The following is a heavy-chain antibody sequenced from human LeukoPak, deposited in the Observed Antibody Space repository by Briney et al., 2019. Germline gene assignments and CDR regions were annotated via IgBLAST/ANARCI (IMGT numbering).Heavy chain of an antibody. J-gene: IGHJ4*02. CDR1: GGSFSGYY. V-gene: IGHV4-34*01. CDR3: ARLTPADYYDSSGYPDY. CDR2: INHSGST. Sequence: SETLSLTCAVYGGSFSGYYWSWIRQPPGKGLEWIGEINHSGSTNYNPSLKSRVTISVDTSKDQFSLKLSSVTAADTAVYYCARLTPADYYDSSGYPDYWGQGTLVTVSS. D-gene: IGHD3-22*01.